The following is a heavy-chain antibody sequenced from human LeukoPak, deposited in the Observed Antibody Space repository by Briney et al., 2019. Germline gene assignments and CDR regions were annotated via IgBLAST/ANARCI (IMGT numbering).Heavy chain of an antibody. Sequence: GGSLRLSCAASGFTFSTYNMNWVRQAPGKGLEWVSYISSSSSTIYYANSVKGRFTISRDNAKNSLYLQMNSLRAEDTAVYYCARADYGYGDWGQGTLVTVSS. CDR3: ARADYGYGD. CDR2: ISSSSSTI. CDR1: GFTFSTYN. D-gene: IGHD5-18*01. J-gene: IGHJ4*02. V-gene: IGHV3-48*01.